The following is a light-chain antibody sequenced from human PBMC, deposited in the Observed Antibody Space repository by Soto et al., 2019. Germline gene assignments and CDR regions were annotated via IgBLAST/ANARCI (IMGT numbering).Light chain of an antibody. J-gene: IGKJ1*01. CDR1: QNVRSY. Sequence: DTQMTQSPSSLSASVGDIVTITCRASQNVRSYLNWYQQKPGKAPKLLIYEVSTLESGVPSRFSGSGYGADFTLSISSLEPEDFATYYCQQTFSLPRSFGQGTKVDIK. CDR2: EVS. V-gene: IGKV1-39*01. CDR3: QQTFSLPRS.